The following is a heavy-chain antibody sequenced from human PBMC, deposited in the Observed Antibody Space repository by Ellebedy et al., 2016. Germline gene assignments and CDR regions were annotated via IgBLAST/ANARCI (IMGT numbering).Heavy chain of an antibody. J-gene: IGHJ6*03. Sequence: SETLSLTCTVSGDSISSSSDYWVWIRQPPGKGLEWIGTISNRDRTDYNPSLKSRVFIFVDTSKNQFFLKFTSVTAADTAVYYCATFNQYYTYLGVWGKGTTVTVSS. CDR3: ATFNQYYTYLGV. D-gene: IGHD1-14*01. CDR2: ISNRDRT. V-gene: IGHV4-39*01. CDR1: GDSISSSSDY.